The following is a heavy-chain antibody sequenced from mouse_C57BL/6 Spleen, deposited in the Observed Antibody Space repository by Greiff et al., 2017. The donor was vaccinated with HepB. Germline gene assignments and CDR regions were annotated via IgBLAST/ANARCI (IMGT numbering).Heavy chain of an antibody. V-gene: IGHV3-6*01. CDR1: GYSITSGYY. CDR2: ISYDGSN. Sequence: VQLKESGPGLVKPSQSLSLTCSVTGYSITSGYYWNWIRQFPGNKLEWMGYISYDGSNNYNPSLKNRISITRDTSKNQFFLKLNSVTTEDTATYYCARGPQATSWFAYWGQGTLVTVSA. J-gene: IGHJ3*01. CDR3: ARGPQATSWFAY. D-gene: IGHD3-2*02.